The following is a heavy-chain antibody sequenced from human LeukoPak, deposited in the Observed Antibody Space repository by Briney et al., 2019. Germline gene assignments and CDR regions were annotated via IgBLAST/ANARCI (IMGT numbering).Heavy chain of an antibody. J-gene: IGHJ4*02. Sequence: GGSLRLSCAASGFIFSNHGMNWVRQAPGKGLEWVSGISGSGGSTYYADSVKGRFTISRDNSKNTLYLQMNSLRAEDTALYYCVQSITMFIGWGQGTLVTVSS. D-gene: IGHD3-10*02. CDR2: ISGSGGST. CDR3: VQSITMFIG. V-gene: IGHV3-23*01. CDR1: GFIFSNHG.